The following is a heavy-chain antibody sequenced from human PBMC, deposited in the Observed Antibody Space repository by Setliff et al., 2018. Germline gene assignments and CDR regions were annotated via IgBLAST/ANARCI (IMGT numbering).Heavy chain of an antibody. J-gene: IGHJ5*02. CDR2: INHSGST. Sequence: PGGSLRLSCAASGFTFSSYWMSWIRQPPGKGLEWIGEINHSGSTNYNPSLKSRVTISVDTSKNQFSLKLSSVTAADTAVYYCARLYYNFWSGYFWEHAQFDPWGQGTLVTVSS. CDR1: GFTFSSYW. CDR3: ARLYYNFWSGYFWEHAQFDP. V-gene: IGHV4-34*01. D-gene: IGHD3-3*01.